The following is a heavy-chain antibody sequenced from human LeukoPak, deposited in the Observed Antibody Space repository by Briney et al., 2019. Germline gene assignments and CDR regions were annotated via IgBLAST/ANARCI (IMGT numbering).Heavy chain of an antibody. V-gene: IGHV3-48*04. CDR3: ARDRALGSGWYRGVGYYYYGMDV. Sequence: GGSLRLSCAASGFTFSSYSMNWVRQAPGKGLEWVSYISSSSSTIYYADSVKGRFTISRDNAKNSLYLQMNSLRAEDTAVYYCARDRALGSGWYRGVGYYYYGMDVWGQGTTVTVSS. J-gene: IGHJ6*02. CDR2: ISSSSSTI. CDR1: GFTFSSYS. D-gene: IGHD6-19*01.